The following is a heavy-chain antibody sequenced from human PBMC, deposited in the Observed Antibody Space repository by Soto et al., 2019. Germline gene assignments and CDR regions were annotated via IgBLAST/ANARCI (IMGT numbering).Heavy chain of an antibody. V-gene: IGHV4-61*01. CDR1: GDSVTSRSYY. J-gene: IGHJ5*02. CDR3: ARGNIAASGTKFDP. Sequence: QVQLQESGPGLVKPSETLSLTCTVSGDSVTSRSYYWTWVRQPPGTGLEWIGYIYYSGNINYNPPLTSRFTISVDTSTNQFSLKLTSVTAADTAIYYCARGNIAASGTKFDPWGQGILVTVSS. D-gene: IGHD6-13*01. CDR2: IYYSGNI.